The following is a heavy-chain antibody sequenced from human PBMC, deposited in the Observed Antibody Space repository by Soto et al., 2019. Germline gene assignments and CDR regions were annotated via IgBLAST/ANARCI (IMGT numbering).Heavy chain of an antibody. J-gene: IGHJ6*02. CDR3: AKGRSYYYYYGVEV. CDR2: FDPEDGET. V-gene: IGHV1-24*01. Sequence: ASVKVSCKVSGYTLTELSMHWVRQAPGKGLEWMGGFDPEDGETIYAQKFQGRVTMTEDTSTDTAYMELSSLRSEDTALYYCAKGRSYYYYYGVEVWGQGTTVTVSS. CDR1: GYTLTELS.